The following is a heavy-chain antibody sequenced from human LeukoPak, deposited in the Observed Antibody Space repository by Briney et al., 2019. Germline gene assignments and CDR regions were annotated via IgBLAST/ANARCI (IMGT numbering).Heavy chain of an antibody. CDR3: ATGNRPYYYDSSGYYDFDY. J-gene: IGHJ4*02. D-gene: IGHD3-22*01. V-gene: IGHV1-24*01. CDR1: GYTLTELS. CDR2: FDPEDGET. Sequence: ASVKVSCKVSGYTLTELSMHWVRQAPGKGLEWMGGFDPEDGETIYAQKFQGRVTMTEDTPTDTAYMELSSLRSEDTAVYYCATGNRPYYYDSSGYYDFDYWGQGTLVTVSS.